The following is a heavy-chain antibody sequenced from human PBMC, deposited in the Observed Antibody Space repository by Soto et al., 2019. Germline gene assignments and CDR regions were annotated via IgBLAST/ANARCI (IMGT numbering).Heavy chain of an antibody. CDR1: GFTFSSYS. J-gene: IGHJ6*03. CDR3: ARFGNYDTNYYYYYMDV. V-gene: IGHV3-21*01. CDR2: ISSSSSYI. Sequence: EVQLVESGGGLVKPGGSLRLSCAASGFTFSSYSMNWVRQAPGKGLEWVSSISSSSSYIYYADSVKGRFTISRDNAKNSLYLQMNSMRAEDTAVYYCARFGNYDTNYYYYYMDVWGKGTTVTVSS. D-gene: IGHD3-9*01.